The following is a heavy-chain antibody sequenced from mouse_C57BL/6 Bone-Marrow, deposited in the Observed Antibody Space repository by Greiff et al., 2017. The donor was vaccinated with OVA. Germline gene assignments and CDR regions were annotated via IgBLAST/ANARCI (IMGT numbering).Heavy chain of an antibody. Sequence: EVKVVESGGGLVQSGRSLRLSCATSGFTFSDFYMEWVRQAPGKGLEWIAASRNKANDYTTEYSASVKGRFIVSRDTSQSILYLQMNALRAEDTAIYYCARDAGNAMDYWGQGTSVTVSS. CDR2: SRNKANDYTT. V-gene: IGHV7-1*01. CDR1: GFTFSDFY. CDR3: ARDAGNAMDY. J-gene: IGHJ4*01.